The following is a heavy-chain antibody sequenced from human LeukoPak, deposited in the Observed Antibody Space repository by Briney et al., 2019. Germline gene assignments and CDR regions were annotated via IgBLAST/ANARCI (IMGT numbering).Heavy chain of an antibody. J-gene: IGHJ6*03. Sequence: GGSLRLSCAASGFTFSSYWMSWVRQAPGKGLEWVANIKQDGSEKYYVDSVKGRFTISRDNDKNLLYLQMNSLRAEDRAVYYCAREDSSGWYGYYYYYMDVWGKGTTVTISS. D-gene: IGHD6-19*01. V-gene: IGHV3-7*01. CDR2: IKQDGSEK. CDR1: GFTFSSYW. CDR3: AREDSSGWYGYYYYYMDV.